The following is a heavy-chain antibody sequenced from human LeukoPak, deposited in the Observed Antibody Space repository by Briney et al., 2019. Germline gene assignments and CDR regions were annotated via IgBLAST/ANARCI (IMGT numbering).Heavy chain of an antibody. D-gene: IGHD5-24*01. CDR1: GYTFTSYD. CDR2: INPSGGST. V-gene: IGHV1-46*01. J-gene: IGHJ4*02. CDR3: ARVGADGHFDY. Sequence: ASVKVSCKASGYTFTSYDINWVRQATGQGLEWMGIINPSGGSTSYAQKFQGRVTMTRDMSTSTVYMELSSLRSEDTAVYYCARVGADGHFDYWGQGTLVTVSS.